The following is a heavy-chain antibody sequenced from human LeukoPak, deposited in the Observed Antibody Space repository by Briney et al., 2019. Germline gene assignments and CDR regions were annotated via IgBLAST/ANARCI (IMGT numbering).Heavy chain of an antibody. CDR3: AKDQVHGYSSGWSENDY. Sequence: GGSLRLSCAASGSTFSSYAMSWVRQAPGKGLEWVSAISGSGGSTYYADSVKGRFTISRDNSKNTLYLQMNSLRAEDTAVYYCAKDQVHGYSSGWSENDYWGQGTLVTVSS. CDR1: GSTFSSYA. D-gene: IGHD6-19*01. V-gene: IGHV3-23*01. J-gene: IGHJ4*02. CDR2: ISGSGGST.